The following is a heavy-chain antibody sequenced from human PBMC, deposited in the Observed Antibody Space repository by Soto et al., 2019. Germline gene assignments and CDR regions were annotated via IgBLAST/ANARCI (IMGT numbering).Heavy chain of an antibody. V-gene: IGHV3-33*01. CDR3: ASAHISAMVTYLRY. J-gene: IGHJ4*02. CDR1: GFTFSSYG. D-gene: IGHD5-18*01. Sequence: GGSLRLSCAASGFTFSSYGMHWVRQAPGKGLEWVAVIWYDGSNKYYADSVKGRFTISRDNSKNTLYLQMNSLRAEDTAVYYCASAHISAMVTYLRYWGQGILVTVSS. CDR2: IWYDGSNK.